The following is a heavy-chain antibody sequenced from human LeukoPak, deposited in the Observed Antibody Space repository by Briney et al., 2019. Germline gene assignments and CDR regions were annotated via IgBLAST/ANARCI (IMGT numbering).Heavy chain of an antibody. CDR1: GDSVSSNSAA. D-gene: IGHD6-6*01. J-gene: IGHJ2*01. CDR3: ARDGHSIASTYWYFDL. V-gene: IGHV6-1*01. CDR2: TYYRSKWYN. Sequence: KRSQTLSLTCAISGDSVSSNSAAWNWIRQSPSRGLEWLGRTYYRSKWYNDYAVSVKSRITINPDTSKNQFSLQLNSVTPEDTAVYYCARDGHSIASTYWYFDLWGRGTLVTVSS.